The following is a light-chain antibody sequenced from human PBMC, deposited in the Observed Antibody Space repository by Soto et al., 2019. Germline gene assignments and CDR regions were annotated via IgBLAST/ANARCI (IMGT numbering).Light chain of an antibody. Sequence: DILMTQSPASLAVSLRERATSNLKSGRIVLYSSNNENYLAWYQQKPGQPPKLLIYWASTRKSGVPDRFSGSGSGTDFTLTISSLHAEDVAVYYCQQYYSTPPLFGQGTKVDI. J-gene: IGKJ1*01. V-gene: IGKV4-1*01. CDR1: RIVLYSSNNENY. CDR3: QQYYSTPPL. CDR2: WAS.